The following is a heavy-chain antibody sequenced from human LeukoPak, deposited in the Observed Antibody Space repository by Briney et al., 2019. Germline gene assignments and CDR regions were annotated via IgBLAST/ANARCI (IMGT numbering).Heavy chain of an antibody. D-gene: IGHD6-13*01. J-gene: IGHJ3*02. CDR2: ISAYNGKT. Sequence: ASVKVSCKASSYTFTSYGLTWVRQAPGQGLEWMGWISAYNGKTNYAQKLQGRVTMTTDTSTSTAYMELRSLTSDDTAVYYCAREIPYTSTWDDAFDIWGQGTMVTVSS. CDR3: AREIPYTSTWDDAFDI. CDR1: SYTFTSYG. V-gene: IGHV1-18*01.